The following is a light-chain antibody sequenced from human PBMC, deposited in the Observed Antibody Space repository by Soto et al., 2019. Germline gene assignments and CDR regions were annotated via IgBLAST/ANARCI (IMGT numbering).Light chain of an antibody. J-gene: IGLJ2*01. V-gene: IGLV2-8*01. CDR1: SSDVGGNKY. CDR2: DVT. CDR3: SSYAGNVA. Sequence: QSALTQPPSASGSLGQSITISCTGTSSDVGGNKYVSWYQQHPGKAPKLMIYDVTKRPSGVPDRFSGSKSGNTASLTVSGLQAEDEADYYCSSYAGNVAFGGGTKLTVL.